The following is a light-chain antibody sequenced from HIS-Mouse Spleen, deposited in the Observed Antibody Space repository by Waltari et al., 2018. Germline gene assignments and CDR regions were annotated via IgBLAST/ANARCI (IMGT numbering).Light chain of an antibody. CDR3: QSADSSGTGWV. Sequence: SYELTQPPSVSVSPGQTPRITCSGAAFPKQYAYWYQQKPGQAPVLVIYKDSERPSGIPERFSGSSSGTTVTLTISGVQAEDEADYYCQSADSSGTGWVFGGGTKLTVL. V-gene: IGLV3-25*03. CDR1: AFPKQY. J-gene: IGLJ3*02. CDR2: KDS.